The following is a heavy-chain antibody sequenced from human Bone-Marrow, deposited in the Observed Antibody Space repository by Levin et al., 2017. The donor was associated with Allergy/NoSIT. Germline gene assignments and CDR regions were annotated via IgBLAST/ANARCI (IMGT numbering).Heavy chain of an antibody. CDR1: GVSISSRDYY. CDR3: ATFYYDASGYYSVDGAPSPLYDY. V-gene: IGHV4-31*03. Sequence: SETLSLTCSVSGVSISSRDYYWTWIRQRPGKGLEWIGYIFYSGSTSYNPSLKSRLTISLDVSKTQFSLNLRSVTAADTAVYFCATFYYDASGYYSVDGAPSPLYDYWGHGTLVTVSS. J-gene: IGHJ4*01. D-gene: IGHD3-22*01. CDR2: IFYSGST.